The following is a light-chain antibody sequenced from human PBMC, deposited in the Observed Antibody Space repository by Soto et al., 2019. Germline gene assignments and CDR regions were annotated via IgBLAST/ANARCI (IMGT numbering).Light chain of an antibody. CDR1: QSVSGN. J-gene: IGKJ4*01. V-gene: IGKV3-15*01. CDR2: AAS. Sequence: EIVMTQSPATLSVSPGERATLSCRASQSVSGNLAWYQQKPGQAPSLLIYAASTRATGISARFSGSGSGTDVTLTISSLQSEDFARYYCQQYNKWPLTFGGGTKVEIK. CDR3: QQYNKWPLT.